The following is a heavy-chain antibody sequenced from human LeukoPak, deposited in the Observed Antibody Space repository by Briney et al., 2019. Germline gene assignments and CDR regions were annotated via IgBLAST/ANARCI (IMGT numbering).Heavy chain of an antibody. J-gene: IGHJ6*02. CDR1: GGSISSGGNY. CDR3: ARDRGRVVVTTLYYGMDV. D-gene: IGHD2-21*02. CDR2: IYYSGST. V-gene: IGHV4-31*03. Sequence: SETLSLTCTVSGGSISSGGNYWSWIRQHPGKGLEWIGYIYYSGSTYYNPSLKSRVTISVDTSKNQFSLKLSSVTAADTAVYYCARDRGRVVVTTLYYGMDVWGQGTTVTVSS.